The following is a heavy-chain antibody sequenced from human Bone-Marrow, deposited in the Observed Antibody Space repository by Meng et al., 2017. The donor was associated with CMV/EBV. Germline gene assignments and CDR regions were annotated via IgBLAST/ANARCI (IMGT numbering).Heavy chain of an antibody. CDR3: ARHILVAGYFDY. CDR2: IYSGGST. CDR1: GFIVSGNY. Sequence: LSCAASGFIVSGNYMSWVRQAPGKGLEWVSLIYSGGSTYYADTVKGRFTISRDNSKNTLYLQINSLRAEDTAVYYCARHILVAGYFDYWGQGILVTVSS. J-gene: IGHJ4*02. V-gene: IGHV3-53*01. D-gene: IGHD6-19*01.